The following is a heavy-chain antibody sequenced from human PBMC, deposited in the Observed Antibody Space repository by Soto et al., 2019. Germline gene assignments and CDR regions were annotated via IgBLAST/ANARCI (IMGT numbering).Heavy chain of an antibody. J-gene: IGHJ5*02. D-gene: IGHD3-22*01. CDR3: ARSVTMIPFDP. V-gene: IGHV4-39*01. CDR2: IYYSGST. CDR1: GGSISSSSYY. Sequence: SETLSLTCTVSGGSISSSSYYWGWIRQPPGKGLEWIGSIYYSGSTYYNPSLKSRVTISVDTSKNQFSLKLSSVTAADTAVYYCARSVTMIPFDPWGQGTLVTVSS.